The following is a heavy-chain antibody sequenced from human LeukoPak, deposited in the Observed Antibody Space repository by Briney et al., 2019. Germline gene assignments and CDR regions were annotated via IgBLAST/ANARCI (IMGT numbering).Heavy chain of an antibody. CDR2: INPSGGST. Sequence: GASVKVSCKASGYTFTSYYMHWVRQAPGQGLEWMGIINPSGGSTSYAQKFQGRVTMTGDMSTSTVYMELSSLRSEDTAVYYCARDPIAAAGTGTGGNYYYYMDVWGKGTTVTVSS. CDR3: ARDPIAAAGTGTGGNYYYYMDV. V-gene: IGHV1-46*01. CDR1: GYTFTSYY. J-gene: IGHJ6*03. D-gene: IGHD6-13*01.